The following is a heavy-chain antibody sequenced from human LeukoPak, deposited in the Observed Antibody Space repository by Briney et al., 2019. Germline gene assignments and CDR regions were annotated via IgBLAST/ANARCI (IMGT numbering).Heavy chain of an antibody. D-gene: IGHD5-18*01. J-gene: IGHJ4*02. CDR1: GFTFSSCS. CDR2: ISSSSSYI. Sequence: GGSLTLSCAASGFTFSSCSMNWVRQAPGGGLEWVSSISSSSSYIYYAGTVKGPFTISRDNAKNSLYMQMNSLRAEDTAVYYCARAPTAMEPFDYWGQGTLVTVSS. V-gene: IGHV3-21*01. CDR3: ARAPTAMEPFDY.